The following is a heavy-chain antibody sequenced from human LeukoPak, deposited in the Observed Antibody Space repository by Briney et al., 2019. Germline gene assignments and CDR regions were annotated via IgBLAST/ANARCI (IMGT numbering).Heavy chain of an antibody. CDR3: ARSSRGFGYYFDY. Sequence: SETLSLTCTVSGGSISSSSYYWGWIRQPPGKGLEWIGSIYYSGSTYYNPSLKSRVTISVDTSKNQFFLKLSSVTAADTAVYYCARSSRGFGYYFDYWGQGTLVTVSS. CDR2: IYYSGST. V-gene: IGHV4-39*01. J-gene: IGHJ4*02. CDR1: GGSISSSSYY. D-gene: IGHD3-16*01.